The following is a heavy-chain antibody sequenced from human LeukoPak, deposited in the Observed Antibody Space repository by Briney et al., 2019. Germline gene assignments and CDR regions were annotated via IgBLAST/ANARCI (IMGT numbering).Heavy chain of an antibody. CDR3: ASFEYSSSFDY. CDR1: GGSISSSSYY. D-gene: IGHD6-6*01. Sequence: PSETLSLTCTVSGGSISSSSYYWGWIRQPPGKGLEWVANIKQDGSEKYYVDSVKGRFTISRDNAKNSLYLQMNSLRAEDTAVYYCASFEYSSSFDYWGQGTLVTVSS. V-gene: IGHV3-7*01. CDR2: IKQDGSEK. J-gene: IGHJ4*02.